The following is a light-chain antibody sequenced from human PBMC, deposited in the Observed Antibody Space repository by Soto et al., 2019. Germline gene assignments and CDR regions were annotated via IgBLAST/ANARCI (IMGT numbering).Light chain of an antibody. CDR1: QSVSDY. J-gene: IGKJ1*01. CDR3: QQFGISPWT. Sequence: DIVLTQSPATLPLSPGERATLSCRASQSVSDYLAWYQQKPGQAPRLLIYDASNRATGIPARFSGSGSVTDFTLTISRLEPEDFAVYYCQQFGISPWTFGQGTKVAIK. V-gene: IGKV3-11*01. CDR2: DAS.